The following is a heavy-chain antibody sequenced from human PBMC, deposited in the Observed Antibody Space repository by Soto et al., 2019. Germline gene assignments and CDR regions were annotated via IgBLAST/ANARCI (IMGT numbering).Heavy chain of an antibody. J-gene: IGHJ5*02. D-gene: IGHD6-6*01. CDR2: IYTDGTT. V-gene: IGHV3-53*01. CDR1: GIAVSAHY. CDR3: TRGSSPLPDYFCDP. Sequence: PGGSLRLSCAASGIAVSAHYVSWVRHAPVKGLEWVSLIYTDGTTYYADSGKGRFTFSRDNCKYSLYLQMNSLRAEDTSVYYCTRGSSPLPDYFCDPWGPGTLVTGS.